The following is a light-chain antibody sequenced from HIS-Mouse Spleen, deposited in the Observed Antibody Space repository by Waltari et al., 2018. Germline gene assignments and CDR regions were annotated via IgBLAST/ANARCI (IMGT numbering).Light chain of an antibody. CDR2: DVS. J-gene: IGLJ1*01. V-gene: IGLV2-11*01. Sequence: QSALTQPRPVSGSPGPSVTISCTGTSSDVGGYNYDSWYQQHPGKAPKLMIYDVSKRPSGVPDRFSGSKSGNTASLTISGLQAEDEADYYCCSYAGSYTYVFGTGTKVTVL. CDR3: CSYAGSYTYV. CDR1: SSDVGGYNY.